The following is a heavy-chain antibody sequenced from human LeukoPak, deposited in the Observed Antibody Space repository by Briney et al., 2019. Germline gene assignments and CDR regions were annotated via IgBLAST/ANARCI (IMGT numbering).Heavy chain of an antibody. CDR3: AKEIRSRYVWGTSGWIDAFDI. D-gene: IGHD3-16*01. Sequence: PGGSPRFSCAASGFTFDDYAMHWVRQAPGKGLEWVSGISWNSGSIGYADSVKGRFTISRDNAKNSLYLQMNSLRAEDTALYYCAKEIRSRYVWGTSGWIDAFDIWGQGTMVTVSS. CDR1: GFTFDDYA. V-gene: IGHV3-9*01. CDR2: ISWNSGSI. J-gene: IGHJ3*02.